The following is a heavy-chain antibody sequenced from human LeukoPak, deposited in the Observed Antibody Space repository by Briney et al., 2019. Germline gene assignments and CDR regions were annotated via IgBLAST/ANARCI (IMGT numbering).Heavy chain of an antibody. J-gene: IGHJ3*02. Sequence: SETLSLTCAVYGGSLSGYYWSWIRQPPGKGLEWIGETHHSGSTNYNPSLKSRVTMSVDTTKNQFSLKLSSVTAADTAVYYRARVPALQDFFDAFDIWGQGTMVTVSS. CDR1: GGSLSGYY. V-gene: IGHV4-34*01. CDR2: THHSGST. D-gene: IGHD3-3*01. CDR3: ARVPALQDFFDAFDI.